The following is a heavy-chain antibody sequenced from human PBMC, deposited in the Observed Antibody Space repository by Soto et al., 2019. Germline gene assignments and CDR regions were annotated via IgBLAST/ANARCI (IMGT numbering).Heavy chain of an antibody. J-gene: IGHJ5*02. V-gene: IGHV4-31*03. CDR1: GASISSGNYY. CDR2: IYNSGST. Sequence: SETLSLTCTVSGASISSGNYYWSWIRQHPGKGLECIGYIYNSGSTYYDTSLKSRVTISVDTSKTQFSLKLSSVTAADTAVYYCARDGYCSGGSCSSSGGNWFDPWGQGTLVTVSS. D-gene: IGHD2-15*01. CDR3: ARDGYCSGGSCSSSGGNWFDP.